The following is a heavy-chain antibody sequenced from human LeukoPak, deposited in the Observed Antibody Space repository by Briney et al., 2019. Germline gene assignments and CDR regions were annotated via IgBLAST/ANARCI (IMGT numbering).Heavy chain of an antibody. D-gene: IGHD4-17*01. CDR2: ISSSGSTI. V-gene: IGHV3-11*01. J-gene: IGHJ3*02. CDR1: GFTFSDYY. Sequence: PGGSLRLSCAASGFTFSDYYMSWIRQAPGKGLEWVSYISSSGSTIYYADSVKGRFTISRDNAKNSLYLQMNSLRAEDTAVYYCAKDRGEDYGDYFPLSAFDIWGQGTMVTVSS. CDR3: AKDRGEDYGDYFPLSAFDI.